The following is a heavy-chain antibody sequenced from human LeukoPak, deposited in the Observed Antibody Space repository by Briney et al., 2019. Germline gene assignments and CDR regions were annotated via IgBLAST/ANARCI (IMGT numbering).Heavy chain of an antibody. CDR3: TRRVYYSDSSGWYFDY. CDR2: MHYSGSA. Sequence: SETLSLTCTVPGGSLTNYYWSWIRQPPGKGLEWIGYMHYSGSANYNPSLKSRVTILADTSKNQFSLKLSSVTAADTAVYYCTRRVYYSDSSGWYFDYWGQGTLVTVSS. D-gene: IGHD3-22*01. V-gene: IGHV4-59*08. CDR1: GGSLTNYY. J-gene: IGHJ4*02.